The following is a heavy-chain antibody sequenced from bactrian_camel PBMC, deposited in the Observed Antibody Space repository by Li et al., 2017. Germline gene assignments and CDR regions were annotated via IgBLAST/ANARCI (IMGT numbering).Heavy chain of an antibody. D-gene: IGHD7*01. Sequence: LVESGGGSVQAGGSLRLTCAASGYTYSNYCMGWFRQAPGKEREGVAVINRRGTTNYADSVKGRFTISKVNAESTLYLQMNSLKPEDTAIYYCAVAIRGMYGGTWLCHNRDGIDYWGEGTQVTVS. CDR1: GYTYSNYC. V-gene: IGHV3S53*01. J-gene: IGHJ7*01. CDR2: INRRGTT.